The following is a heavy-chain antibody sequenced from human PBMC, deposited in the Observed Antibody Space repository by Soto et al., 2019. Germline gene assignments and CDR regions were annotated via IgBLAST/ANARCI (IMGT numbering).Heavy chain of an antibody. Sequence: PGGSLRLSCAASGFTFSSYAMSWVRQAPGKGLEWVSAISGSGGSTYYADSVKGRFTISRDNSKNTLYLQMNSLRAEDTAVYYCAKDGTYDSSGYPLIFFDYWGQGTLVTVS. J-gene: IGHJ4*02. CDR1: GFTFSSYA. CDR3: AKDGTYDSSGYPLIFFDY. V-gene: IGHV3-23*01. CDR2: ISGSGGST. D-gene: IGHD3-22*01.